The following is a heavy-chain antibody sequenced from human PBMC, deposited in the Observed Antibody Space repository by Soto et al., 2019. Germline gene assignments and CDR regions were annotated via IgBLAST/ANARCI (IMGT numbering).Heavy chain of an antibody. V-gene: IGHV3-7*01. CDR3: ASWGFIVATNWYFDL. D-gene: IGHD5-12*01. CDR2: IKQDGNEE. Sequence: ESGGGLVQPGGSLRLSCAASGFTFSSYWMSWVRQAPGKGLEWVANIKQDGNEESYVDSVKGRFTISRDNTKNSLFLQMNSLRAEDTAVYYCASWGFIVATNWYFDLWGRGTLVTVSS. J-gene: IGHJ2*01. CDR1: GFTFSSYW.